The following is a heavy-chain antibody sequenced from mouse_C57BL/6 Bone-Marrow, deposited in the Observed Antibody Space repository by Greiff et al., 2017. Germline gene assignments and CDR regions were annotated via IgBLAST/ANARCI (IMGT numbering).Heavy chain of an antibody. CDR2: IYPGDGDT. J-gene: IGHJ3*01. V-gene: IGHV1-82*01. CDR1: GYAFSSSW. CDR3: EGWLLRTWLAY. D-gene: IGHD2-3*01. Sequence: VQLQQSGPELVKPGASVKISCKASGYAFSSSWMNWVKQRPGKGLEWIGRIYPGDGDTNYNGKFKGKATLTADKSSSTAYMQLSSLTSEDSAVYFCEGWLLRTWLAYWGQGTLVTVSA.